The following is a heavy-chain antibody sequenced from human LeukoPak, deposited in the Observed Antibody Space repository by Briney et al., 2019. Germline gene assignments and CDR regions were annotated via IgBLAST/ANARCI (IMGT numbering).Heavy chain of an antibody. J-gene: IGHJ3*02. Sequence: ASVKVSCKASGYTFTGYYMHWVRQAPGQGLEWMGWINPNSGGTNYAQKFQGRVTITADKSTSTAYMELSSLRSEDTAVYYCARDYRITIFGVVNDAFDIWGQGTMVTVSS. D-gene: IGHD3-3*01. CDR3: ARDYRITIFGVVNDAFDI. V-gene: IGHV1-2*02. CDR2: INPNSGGT. CDR1: GYTFTGYY.